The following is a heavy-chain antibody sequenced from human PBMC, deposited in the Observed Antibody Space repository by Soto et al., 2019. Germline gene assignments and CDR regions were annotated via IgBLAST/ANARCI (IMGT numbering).Heavy chain of an antibody. CDR1: GGTFSSYA. Sequence: QVQLVQSGSEVKKPGSSVKVSCKASGGTFSSYAISWVRQAPGQGLEWMGGIIPIFGTANYAQKFQGRVTITADESTSTAYMGLSSLRSADTAVYYCARDESSSGLTTNWCDPWGQGTMVTVSS. J-gene: IGHJ5*02. V-gene: IGHV1-69*01. D-gene: IGHD6-13*01. CDR2: IIPIFGTA. CDR3: ARDESSSGLTTNWCDP.